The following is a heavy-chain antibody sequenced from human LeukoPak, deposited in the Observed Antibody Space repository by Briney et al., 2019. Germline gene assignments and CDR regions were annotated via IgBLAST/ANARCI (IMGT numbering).Heavy chain of an antibody. J-gene: IGHJ4*02. Sequence: QSGGSLRLSCAASGFTFSSYWMSWVRQAPGKGLEWVANIKQDGSEKYYVDSVKGRFTISRDNAKNSLYLQMNSLRAEDTAVYYCARDSEGGYDYDPFFDYWGQGTLVTVSS. CDR3: ARDSEGGYDYDPFFDY. CDR1: GFTFSSYW. CDR2: IKQDGSEK. V-gene: IGHV3-7*01. D-gene: IGHD5-12*01.